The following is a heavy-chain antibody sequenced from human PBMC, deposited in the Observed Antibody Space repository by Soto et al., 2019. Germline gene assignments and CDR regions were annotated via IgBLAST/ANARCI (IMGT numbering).Heavy chain of an antibody. CDR3: ARERGRYSGYDYPRYYFDY. V-gene: IGHV1-69*08. J-gene: IGHJ4*02. Sequence: QVQLVQSGAEVKKPGSSVKVSCKASGGTFSSYTISWVRQAPGQGLEWMGRIIPILGIANYAQKFQGRVTITADKSTSTAYMELSSLRSEDTAVYYCARERGRYSGYDYPRYYFDYWGQGTLVTVSS. D-gene: IGHD5-12*01. CDR1: GGTFSSYT. CDR2: IIPILGIA.